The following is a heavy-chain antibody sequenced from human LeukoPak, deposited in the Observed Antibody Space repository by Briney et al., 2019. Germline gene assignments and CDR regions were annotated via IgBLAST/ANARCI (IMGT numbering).Heavy chain of an antibody. CDR1: GFTFSSYG. D-gene: IGHD2-2*01. J-gene: IGHJ4*02. CDR3: ATLSPDCSSTSCRDY. Sequence: GRSLRLSCAASGFTFSSYGMHWVRQAPGKGLEWVAVIWYDGSNKYYADSVKGRFTISRDNSKNTLYLQMNSLRAEDTAVYYCATLSPDCSSTSCRDYWGQGTLVTVSS. V-gene: IGHV3-33*01. CDR2: IWYDGSNK.